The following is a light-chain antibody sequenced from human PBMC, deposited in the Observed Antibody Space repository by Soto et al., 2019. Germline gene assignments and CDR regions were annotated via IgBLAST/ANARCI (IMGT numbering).Light chain of an antibody. CDR1: QSLTRN. CDR2: GAY. Sequence: EIVITQSPATLSVSPGERVTPFCWASQSLTRNLAWYQHKPGQCTRLLIYGAYALATGIPELFNGGGSGAEYTLSIISLQPDDFATYFCQQYNSYSFGQVTKVDI. V-gene: IGKV3-15*01. CDR3: QQYNSYS. J-gene: IGKJ1*01.